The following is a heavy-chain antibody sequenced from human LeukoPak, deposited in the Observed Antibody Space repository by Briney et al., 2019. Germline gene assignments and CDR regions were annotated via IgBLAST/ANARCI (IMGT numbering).Heavy chain of an antibody. CDR3: ARRYGDYVGSFEY. CDR2: ISTSSSYI. CDR1: GFTFSNYW. V-gene: IGHV3-21*01. Sequence: PGGSLRLSCAASGFTFSNYWMSWVRQAPGKGLEWVSSISTSSSYIYYADSVKGRFTISRDNAKNSLYLQMNSLRAEDTAVYYCARRYGDYVGSFEYWGQGTQVTVSS. J-gene: IGHJ4*02. D-gene: IGHD4-17*01.